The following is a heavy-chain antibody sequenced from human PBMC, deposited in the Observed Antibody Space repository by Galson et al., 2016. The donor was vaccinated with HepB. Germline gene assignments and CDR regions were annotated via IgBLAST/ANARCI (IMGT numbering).Heavy chain of an antibody. CDR3: SREMTGSYFD. V-gene: IGHV3-7*01. CDR1: GFTFLTDD. J-gene: IGHJ4*02. Sequence: SLRLSCAASGFTFLTDDIHWVRQAPGKGLEWVANIRGDGIVSYYAESVRGRFTISRDNAKNSLYLQMNGLRVDETAVYYCSREMTGSYFDWGQGTLVTVSS. CDR2: IRGDGIVS. D-gene: IGHD3-10*01.